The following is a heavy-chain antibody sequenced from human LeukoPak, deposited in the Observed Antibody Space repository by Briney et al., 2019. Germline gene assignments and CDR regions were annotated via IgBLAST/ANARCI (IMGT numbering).Heavy chain of an antibody. Sequence: GASMKVSCKSSGFTFTDHYIHWVRQAPGQGLEWMGYIAPHSTFTSSPQEFQGRVTMTRDTSMTTAYMELTRLTSDDTAAYYCVREGEGPLSKDFDYWGQGTLVTVSS. CDR1: GFTFTDHY. J-gene: IGHJ4*02. CDR2: IAPHSTFT. D-gene: IGHD2/OR15-2a*01. V-gene: IGHV1-2*02. CDR3: VREGEGPLSKDFDY.